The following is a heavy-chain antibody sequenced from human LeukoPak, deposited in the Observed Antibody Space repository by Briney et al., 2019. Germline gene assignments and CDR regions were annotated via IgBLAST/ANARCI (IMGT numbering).Heavy chain of an antibody. Sequence: SQTLSLTCAISGDSVSSNSAAWNWIRQSPSRGLEWLGRTYYRSKWYNDYAVSVKSRITINPDTSKNQFSLQLNSVTPEDMAVYYCARGSHGSYYDSSGYYDPHYGMDVWGQGTTVTVSS. CDR2: TYYRSKWYN. CDR3: ARGSHGSYYDSSGYYDPHYGMDV. V-gene: IGHV6-1*01. CDR1: GDSVSSNSAA. D-gene: IGHD3-22*01. J-gene: IGHJ6*02.